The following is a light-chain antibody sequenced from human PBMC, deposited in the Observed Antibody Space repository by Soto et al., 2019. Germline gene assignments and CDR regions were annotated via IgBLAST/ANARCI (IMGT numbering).Light chain of an antibody. J-gene: IGKJ1*01. V-gene: IGKV1-5*03. CDR3: QHYNSYSEA. CDR2: KAS. CDR1: QSINSW. Sequence: DIQMTQSPSTLSSSLGDGVTITCLASQSINSWLAWYQQKPGKAPKLLIYKASTLKSGVPSRFSGSGSGTEFTLTISSLQPDDFATYYCQHYNSYSEAFGQGTKVDI.